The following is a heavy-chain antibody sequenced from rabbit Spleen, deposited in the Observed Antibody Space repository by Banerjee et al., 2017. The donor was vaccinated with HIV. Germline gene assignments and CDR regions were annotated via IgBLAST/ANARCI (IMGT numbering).Heavy chain of an antibody. CDR1: GFYFSNNYY. Sequence: QQQLVESGGGLVQPEGSLALTCTASGFYFSNNYYMSWVRQAPGKGLEWIGVIAAGSSGNTFYASWAKGRFSISKTWSPTVTLQMARLTAADTATYFCARRYETDSDYYDWGGQGPFLTVS. CDR2: IAAGSSGNT. D-gene: IGHD1-1*01. J-gene: IGHJ3*01. CDR3: ARRYETDSDYYDW. V-gene: IGHV1S45*01.